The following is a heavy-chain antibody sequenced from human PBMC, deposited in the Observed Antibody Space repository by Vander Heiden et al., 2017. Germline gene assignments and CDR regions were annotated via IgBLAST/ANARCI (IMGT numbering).Heavy chain of an antibody. CDR3: ARGRDSSGYYDAFDI. V-gene: IGHV3-20*01. CDR2: INWNGGST. J-gene: IGHJ3*02. Sequence: EVQLVESGGGVVRPGGSLRLPCAAFGFTFDDYGMSWVRQAPGKGLEWVFGINWNGGSTGYADSVKGRFTISRDNAKNSLYMQMNSLRAEDTALYHCARGRDSSGYYDAFDIWGQGTMVTVSS. CDR1: GFTFDDYG. D-gene: IGHD3-22*01.